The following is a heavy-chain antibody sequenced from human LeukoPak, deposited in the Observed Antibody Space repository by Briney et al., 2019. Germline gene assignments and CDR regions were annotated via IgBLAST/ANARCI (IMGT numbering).Heavy chain of an antibody. CDR2: INPNSGGT. V-gene: IGHV1-2*02. Sequence: ASVKVSCKASGYTFTGYYMHWVRQASGQGLEWMRWINPNSGGTNYAQKFQGRVTMTRDTSISTAYMELSRLRSDDTAVYYCAREGGYSGSFSLGYWGQGTLVTVSS. CDR1: GYTFTGYY. CDR3: AREGGYSGSFSLGY. D-gene: IGHD1-26*01. J-gene: IGHJ4*02.